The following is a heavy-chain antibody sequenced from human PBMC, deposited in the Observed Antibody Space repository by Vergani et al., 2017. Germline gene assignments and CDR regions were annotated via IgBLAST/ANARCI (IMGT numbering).Heavy chain of an antibody. CDR1: GGSISSGGYS. V-gene: IGHV4-30-2*01. J-gene: IGHJ4*02. CDR3: ARVVCCSSTSCYCLWLDY. D-gene: IGHD2-2*01. Sequence: QLQLQESGSGLVKPSQTLSLTCAVSGGSISSGGYSWSWIRQPPGKGLEWIGYIYHSGSTYYNPSLKSRVTISVDRSKNQFSLKLSSVTAADTAVYYCARVVCCSSTSCYCLWLDYWGQGTLVTVSS. CDR2: IYHSGST.